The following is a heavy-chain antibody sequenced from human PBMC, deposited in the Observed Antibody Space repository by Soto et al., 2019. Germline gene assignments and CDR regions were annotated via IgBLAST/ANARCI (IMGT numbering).Heavy chain of an antibody. CDR2: ISYDGSNK. D-gene: IGHD5-18*01. Sequence: PGGSLRLSCAASGFTFSSYAMHWVRQAPGKGLEWVAVISYDGSNKYYADSVKGRFTISRDNSKNTLYLQMNSLRAEDTAVYYCARRDTAMVNRYYYYYGMDVWGQGTTVTVSS. CDR3: ARRDTAMVNRYYYYYGMDV. V-gene: IGHV3-30-3*01. J-gene: IGHJ6*02. CDR1: GFTFSSYA.